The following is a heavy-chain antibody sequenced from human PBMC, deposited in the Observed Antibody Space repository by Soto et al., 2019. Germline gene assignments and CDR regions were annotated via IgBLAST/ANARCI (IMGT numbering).Heavy chain of an antibody. V-gene: IGHV4-61*01. J-gene: IGHJ6*02. CDR3: AKWDSGHCPNYYCAMHF. D-gene: IGHD1-26*01. CDR1: GGSVSSGTDY. CDR2: IHYSGSP. Sequence: SETLSLTCTVSGGSVSSGTDYWSWIRQSPGKGLEWIGYIHYSGSPNYNPSLKSRVTISVDTSKNQFFLKLTSVTAADTAFYYFAKWDSGHCPNYYCAMHFCAQGPPLAVAS.